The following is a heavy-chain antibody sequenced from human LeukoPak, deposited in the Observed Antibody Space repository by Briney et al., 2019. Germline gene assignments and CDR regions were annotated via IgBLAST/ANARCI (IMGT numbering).Heavy chain of an antibody. CDR1: GGSISSGSYY. J-gene: IGHJ3*02. V-gene: IGHV4-61*02. CDR3: ARLGVHSLTGYYTEAFDI. Sequence: PSETLSLTCTVSGGSISSGSYYWSWIRQPAGKGLEWIGRIYTSGSTDYNPSLKSRVTMSEDTSKNQFSLKLTSVTAADTAVYYCARLGVHSLTGYYTEAFDIWGQGTMVTVSS. D-gene: IGHD3-9*01. CDR2: IYTSGST.